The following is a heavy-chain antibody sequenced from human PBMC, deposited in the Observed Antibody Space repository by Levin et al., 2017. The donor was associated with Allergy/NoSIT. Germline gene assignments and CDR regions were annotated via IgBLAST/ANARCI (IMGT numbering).Heavy chain of an antibody. CDR3: AGDDMVRGVEGHAFDI. CDR1: GYTFTSYA. Sequence: GESLKISCKASGYTFTSYAMHWVRQAPGQRLEWMGWINAGNGNTKYSQKFQGRVTITRDTSASTAYMELSSLRSEDTAVYYCAGDDMVRGVEGHAFDIWGQGTMVTVSS. CDR2: INAGNGNT. V-gene: IGHV1-3*01. D-gene: IGHD3-10*01. J-gene: IGHJ3*02.